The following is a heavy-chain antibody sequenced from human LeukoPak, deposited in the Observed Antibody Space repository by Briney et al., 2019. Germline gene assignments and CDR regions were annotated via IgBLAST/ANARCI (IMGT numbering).Heavy chain of an antibody. CDR1: GYTFTGYY. CDR3: ARVVVPAAIPIDQYYLDY. J-gene: IGHJ4*02. V-gene: IGHV1-2*02. D-gene: IGHD2-2*01. CDR2: INANSGGT. Sequence: ASVKVSCKASGYTFTGYYMHWVRQAPGQGLEWMGWINANSGGTNYAQKFQGRVTMTRDTSISTAYMELSRLRSDDTAVYYCARVVVPAAIPIDQYYLDYWGQGTLVTVSS.